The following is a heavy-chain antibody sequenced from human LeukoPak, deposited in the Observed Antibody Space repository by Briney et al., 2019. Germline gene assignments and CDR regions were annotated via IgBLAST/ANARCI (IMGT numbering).Heavy chain of an antibody. V-gene: IGHV3-23*01. CDR1: GFTFSSYA. CDR2: ISGSGGST. CDR3: AKANLRYFDWLLSAFDH. Sequence: PGGSLRLSCAASGFTFSSYAMSWVRQAPGKGLEGVSAISGSGGSTYYADSVKGRFTISRDNSKNTLYLQMNSLRAEDTAVYYCAKANLRYFDWLLSAFDHWGQGTLVTVSS. D-gene: IGHD3-9*01. J-gene: IGHJ4*02.